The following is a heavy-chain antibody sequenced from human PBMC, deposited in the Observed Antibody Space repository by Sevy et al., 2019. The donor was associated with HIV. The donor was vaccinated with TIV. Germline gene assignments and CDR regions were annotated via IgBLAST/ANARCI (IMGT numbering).Heavy chain of an antibody. Sequence: SETLSLTCAVYGGSFSGYYWSWIRQPPGKGLEWIGEINHSGSTNYNPSLKSRVTISGDTSKNQFSLKLSSVTAADTAVDYCARHCSGTSCSHAFDIWGQGTMVTVSS. V-gene: IGHV4-34*01. CDR3: ARHCSGTSCSHAFDI. CDR2: INHSGST. D-gene: IGHD2-2*01. CDR1: GGSFSGYY. J-gene: IGHJ3*02.